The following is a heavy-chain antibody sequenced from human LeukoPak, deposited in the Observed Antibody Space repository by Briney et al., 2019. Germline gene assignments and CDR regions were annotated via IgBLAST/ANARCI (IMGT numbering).Heavy chain of an antibody. CDR2: ISAYNGDT. Sequence: GASVKVSCKASGYTFTNYGITWVRQAPGQGREWMGWISAYNGDTNYAQKVQGRVTMTTDTSTRTAYMELRSLRSDDTAVYYCARDSMDYGNNAYFDYWGQGTLVTVSS. CDR3: ARDSMDYGNNAYFDY. J-gene: IGHJ4*02. D-gene: IGHD4/OR15-4a*01. CDR1: GYTFTNYG. V-gene: IGHV1-18*01.